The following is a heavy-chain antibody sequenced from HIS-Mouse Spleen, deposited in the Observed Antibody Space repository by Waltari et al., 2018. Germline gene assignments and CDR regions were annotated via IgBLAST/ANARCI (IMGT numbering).Heavy chain of an antibody. CDR2: IYYSGST. Sequence: QLQLQESGPGLVKPSETLSLTCTVSGCSISSCSYYWGWIRQPPGKGLEWIGSIYYSGSTYYNPSLKSRVTISVDTSKNQFSLKLSSVTAADTAVYYCARDYGDNWFDPWGQGTLVTVSS. D-gene: IGHD4-17*01. CDR3: ARDYGDNWFDP. V-gene: IGHV4-39*07. CDR1: GCSISSCSYY. J-gene: IGHJ5*02.